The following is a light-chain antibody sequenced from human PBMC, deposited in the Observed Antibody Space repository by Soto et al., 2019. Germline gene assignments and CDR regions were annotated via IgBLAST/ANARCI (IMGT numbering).Light chain of an antibody. Sequence: DIPMTQSPYTLSASVGDRVTITCRASQSISRWLAWYQQKPGKAPKVLIWDASSLQRGVPSRFSGSGSGTEFSLTISSLQPDDFGTYYCQQYKDYSTWTFGQGTKVEIK. CDR2: DAS. CDR1: QSISRW. V-gene: IGKV1-5*01. CDR3: QQYKDYSTWT. J-gene: IGKJ1*01.